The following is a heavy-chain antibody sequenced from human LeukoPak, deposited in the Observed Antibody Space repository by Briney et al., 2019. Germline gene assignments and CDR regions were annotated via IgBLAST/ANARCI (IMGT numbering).Heavy chain of an antibody. CDR1: GGSISSTTYY. CDR3: AREGASLPGAAAAGYNDAFDI. D-gene: IGHD6-13*01. J-gene: IGHJ3*02. Sequence: SEILSLTCTVSGGSISSTTYYWGWIRQPPGKGLEWIGYIYYSGSTNYNPSLKSRVTISVDTSKNQFSLKLSSVTAADTAVYYCAREGASLPGAAAAGYNDAFDIWGQGTMVTVSS. V-gene: IGHV4-61*01. CDR2: IYYSGST.